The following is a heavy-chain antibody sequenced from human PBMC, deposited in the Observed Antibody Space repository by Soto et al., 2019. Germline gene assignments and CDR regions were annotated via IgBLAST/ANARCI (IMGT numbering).Heavy chain of an antibody. Sequence: QVQLVQSGAEVKKPGASVKVSCKASGYTFTSYYMHWVRQAPGQGLEWMGIINPSGGSTSYAQKFQGXXTXAXXTSTSTVYMELSSLRSEDTAVYYCARGGSDASFDYWGQGTLVTVSS. CDR2: INPSGGST. CDR1: GYTFTSYY. V-gene: IGHV1-46*01. J-gene: IGHJ4*02. D-gene: IGHD3-10*01. CDR3: ARGGSDASFDY.